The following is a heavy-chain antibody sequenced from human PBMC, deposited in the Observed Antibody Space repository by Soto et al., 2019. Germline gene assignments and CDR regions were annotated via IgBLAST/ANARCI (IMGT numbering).Heavy chain of an antibody. CDR2: IIPVYRAT. Sequence: QVQLVQSGAEVKKPGSSVKVSCKASGGTSQTYSISWVRQAPGQGLEWMGGIIPVYRATYYTQKFQGRVTITADESTSTAYMERSSLRSEDTAVYYCTFGLDYANSWTGFDPRGQGTLVTVSS. D-gene: IGHD3-22*01. V-gene: IGHV1-69*01. CDR1: GGTSQTYS. CDR3: TFGLDYANSWTGFDP. J-gene: IGHJ5*02.